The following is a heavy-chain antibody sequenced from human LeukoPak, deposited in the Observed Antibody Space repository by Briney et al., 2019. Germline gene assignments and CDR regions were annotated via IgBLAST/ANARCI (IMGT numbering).Heavy chain of an antibody. D-gene: IGHD1-26*01. Sequence: SVKVSCKASGGTFSSYAISWVRQAPGQGLEWMGRIIPIFGIANYAQKFQGRVTITADKSTSTAYMELSNLRSEDTAVYYCARGPQWELLHAGTFDIWGQGTMVTVSS. CDR1: GGTFSSYA. CDR3: ARGPQWELLHAGTFDI. CDR2: IIPIFGIA. V-gene: IGHV1-69*04. J-gene: IGHJ3*02.